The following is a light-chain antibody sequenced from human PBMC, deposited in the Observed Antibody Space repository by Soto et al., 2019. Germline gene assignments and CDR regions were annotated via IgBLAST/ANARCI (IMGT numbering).Light chain of an antibody. J-gene: IGLJ2*01. CDR1: SSNIGAGYD. Sequence: QSVLTQPPSVSGTLGQRVTISCTGSSSNIGAGYDVQWYQQLPGTVPKLLIHSNTNRPSGVPDRFSASKSGTSASLAITGLQAEDEADYHCQSYDRSLSGVIFGGGTKLTVL. V-gene: IGLV1-40*01. CDR2: SNT. CDR3: QSYDRSLSGVI.